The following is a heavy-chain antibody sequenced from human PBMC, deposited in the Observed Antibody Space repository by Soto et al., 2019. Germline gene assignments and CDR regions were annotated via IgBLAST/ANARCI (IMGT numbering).Heavy chain of an antibody. CDR2: IDTAGGT. J-gene: IGHJ6*02. Sequence: SLRLSCAASGFTFSTHDMHWVRRATGKGLEWISAIDTAGGTYYQDSVKGRFTISRENAKNSFYLQMNSLRAGDTAVYYCAREIDGSYCGGDCPGGMDVWGQGTTVTVSS. V-gene: IGHV3-13*01. D-gene: IGHD2-21*02. CDR3: AREIDGSYCGGDCPGGMDV. CDR1: GFTFSTHD.